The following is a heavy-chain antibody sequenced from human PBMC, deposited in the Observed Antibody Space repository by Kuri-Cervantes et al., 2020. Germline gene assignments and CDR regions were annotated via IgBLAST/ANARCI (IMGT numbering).Heavy chain of an antibody. J-gene: IGHJ4*02. Sequence: GGSLRLSCAASGFTFDDYAMHWVRQAPGKGLEWVSLISWDGGSTYYADSVKGRFTISRDSAKSSMYLQLDSLRDEDTGVYYCMRESSATKGYWGQGTLVTVSS. CDR1: GFTFDDYA. CDR2: ISWDGGST. CDR3: MRESSATKGY. V-gene: IGHV3-43D*04. D-gene: IGHD1-1*01.